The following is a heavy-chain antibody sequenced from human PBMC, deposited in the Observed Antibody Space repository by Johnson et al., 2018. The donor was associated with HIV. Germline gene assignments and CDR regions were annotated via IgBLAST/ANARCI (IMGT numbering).Heavy chain of an antibody. Sequence: VQLVESGGGLVQPGGSLRLSCSASGFTFSSYWMAWVRQAPGKGLEWVANIKQDGSEKHYLDSVKGRFTISRDNSKNTLYLQLNNLRVEDTAGYYCAKCIWGSSLIDVFDIWGQGTMVTVSS. CDR1: GFTFSSYW. J-gene: IGHJ3*02. D-gene: IGHD6-13*01. V-gene: IGHV3-7*02. CDR3: AKCIWGSSLIDVFDI. CDR2: IKQDGSEK.